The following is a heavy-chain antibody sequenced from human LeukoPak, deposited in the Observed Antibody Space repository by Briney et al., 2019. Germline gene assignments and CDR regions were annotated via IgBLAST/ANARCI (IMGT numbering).Heavy chain of an antibody. V-gene: IGHV1-24*01. J-gene: IGHJ4*02. CDR1: GYTLTELS. CDR3: ATDRYCSSTSCYDFDY. D-gene: IGHD2-2*01. CDR2: FDPEDGET. Sequence: ASVKVSCKVSGYTLTELSMHWVRQAPGKGLEGVGGFDPEDGETIYAQKFQGRVTMTEDTSTDTAYMELSSLRSEDTAVYYCATDRYCSSTSCYDFDYWGQGTLVTVSS.